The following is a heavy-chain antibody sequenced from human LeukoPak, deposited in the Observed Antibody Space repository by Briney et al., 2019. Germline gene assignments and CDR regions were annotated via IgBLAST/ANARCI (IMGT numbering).Heavy chain of an antibody. CDR3: AKDAPGRQLLFAFDI. CDR2: ISSSGSTI. D-gene: IGHD2-2*01. V-gene: IGHV3-48*01. Sequence: GGSLRLSCAASGFTFNGYWMSWIRQAPGKGLEWVSYISSSGSTIYYADSVKGRFTISRDNSKNTLYLQMNSLRAEDTAVYYCAKDAPGRQLLFAFDIWGQGTMVTVSS. J-gene: IGHJ3*02. CDR1: GFTFNGYW.